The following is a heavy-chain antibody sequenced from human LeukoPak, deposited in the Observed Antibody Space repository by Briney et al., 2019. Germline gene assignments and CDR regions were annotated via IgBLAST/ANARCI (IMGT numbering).Heavy chain of an antibody. J-gene: IGHJ4*02. CDR2: IGTSGGGI. CDR3: ARGGDIVVVPAHSDYFDY. D-gene: IGHD2-2*01. CDR1: GFTFSSYE. Sequence: GGSLRLSCVASGFTFSSYEMNWVRQAPGKGLEWLSYIGTSGGGIQYADSVKGRFTISRDNAKNSLYLQMTSLRAEDTAVYYCARGGDIVVVPAHSDYFDYWGQGTVVTVSS. V-gene: IGHV3-48*03.